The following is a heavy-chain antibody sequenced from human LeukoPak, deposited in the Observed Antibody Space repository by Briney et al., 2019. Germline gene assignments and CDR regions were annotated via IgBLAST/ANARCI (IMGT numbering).Heavy chain of an antibody. Sequence: GGSLRLSCAASGFTFSSYWMSWVRQAPGMGLEWVANIKQDGSEKYYVDSVKGRFTISRDNAKNSLYLQMNSLRAEDTAVYYCARVDPVGATDAFDIWGQGTMVTVSS. J-gene: IGHJ3*02. CDR1: GFTFSSYW. CDR2: IKQDGSEK. CDR3: ARVDPVGATDAFDI. D-gene: IGHD1-26*01. V-gene: IGHV3-7*01.